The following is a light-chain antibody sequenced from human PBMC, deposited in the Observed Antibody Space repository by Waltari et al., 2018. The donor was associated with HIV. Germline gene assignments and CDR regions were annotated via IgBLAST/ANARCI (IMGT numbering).Light chain of an antibody. CDR3: QKHYTTPLT. CDR1: QSVLYSSNNKNY. J-gene: IGKJ4*01. Sequence: DIVMTQSPDSLAVSLGERATINCKSSQSVLYSSNNKNYLAWYQQKPGQPPKLLIYWASAREAGVPDRFSASGSGTDFTLTISSLQAEDVAVYYCQKHYTTPLTFGGGTKVEI. CDR2: WAS. V-gene: IGKV4-1*01.